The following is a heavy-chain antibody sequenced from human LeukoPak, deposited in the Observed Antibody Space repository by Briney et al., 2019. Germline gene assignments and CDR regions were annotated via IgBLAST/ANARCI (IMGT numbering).Heavy chain of an antibody. J-gene: IGHJ1*01. D-gene: IGHD6-19*01. CDR1: GGSISSYY. CDR2: IYYSGST. Sequence: SETLSLTCTVSGGSISSYYWSWIRQPPGKGLEWIGYIYYSGSTNYNPSLKSRVTISVDTSKNRFSLKLSSVTAADTAVYYCARMSSGWYEAEYFQHWGQGTLVTVSS. CDR3: ARMSSGWYEAEYFQH. V-gene: IGHV4-59*08.